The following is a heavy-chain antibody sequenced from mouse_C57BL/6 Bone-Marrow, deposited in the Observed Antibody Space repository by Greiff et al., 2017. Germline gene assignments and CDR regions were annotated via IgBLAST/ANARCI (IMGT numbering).Heavy chain of an antibody. V-gene: IGHV5-6*02. CDR3: ARRSRYLYYFGY. D-gene: IGHD5-1*01. CDR1: GFTFSSYG. Sequence: EVKLMESGGDLVKPGGSLKLSCAASGFTFSSYGMSWVRQTPDKRLEWVATISSGGSYTYYPDSVKGRFTISRDNAKNTLYLQMSSLKSEDTAMYYCARRSRYLYYFGYWGQGTTLTVSS. J-gene: IGHJ2*01. CDR2: ISSGGSYT.